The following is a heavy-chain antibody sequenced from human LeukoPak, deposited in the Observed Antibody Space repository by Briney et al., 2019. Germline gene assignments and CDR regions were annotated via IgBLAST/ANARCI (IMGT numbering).Heavy chain of an antibody. J-gene: IGHJ4*02. CDR3: ARPLHRTVEMAFFDY. Sequence: TSETLSLTCAVYGGSFSGYYWSWIRQPPGKGLEWIGEINHSGSTNYNPSLKSRVTISVDTSKNRFSLKLSSVTAADTAVYYCARPLHRTVEMAFFDYWGQGTLVTVSS. CDR1: GGSFSGYY. V-gene: IGHV4-34*01. D-gene: IGHD5-24*01. CDR2: INHSGST.